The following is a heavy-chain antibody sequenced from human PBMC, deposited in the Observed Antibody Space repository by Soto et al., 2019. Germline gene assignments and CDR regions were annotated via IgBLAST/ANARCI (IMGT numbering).Heavy chain of an antibody. V-gene: IGHV3-11*01. Sequence: QVQLVESGGGLVKPGGSLRLSCAASGFTFSDYYMSWIRQAPGKGLEWVSYISSSGSTIYYADSVKGRFTISRDNAKNSLYLQMNSLRAEDTAVYYYARVEVVVADPDPLDAFDIWGQGTMVTVSS. CDR1: GFTFSDYY. J-gene: IGHJ3*02. CDR3: ARVEVVVADPDPLDAFDI. CDR2: ISSSGSTI. D-gene: IGHD2-15*01.